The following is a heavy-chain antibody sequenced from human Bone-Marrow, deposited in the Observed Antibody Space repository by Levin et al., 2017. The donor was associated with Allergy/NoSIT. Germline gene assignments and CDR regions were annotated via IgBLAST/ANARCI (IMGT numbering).Heavy chain of an antibody. V-gene: IGHV1-2*02. Sequence: PGGSLRLSCKTSGYTFSDHYLHWVRQAPGRGLEWMGWISPSTGATNYAQQFQGRVSMTRDSSTSTAYMDLSSLTSDDTAMYYCAKEGKLYDSWGQGTLVTVSS. D-gene: IGHD3-10*01. CDR1: GYTFSDHY. CDR2: ISPSTGAT. J-gene: IGHJ4*02. CDR3: AKEGKLYDS.